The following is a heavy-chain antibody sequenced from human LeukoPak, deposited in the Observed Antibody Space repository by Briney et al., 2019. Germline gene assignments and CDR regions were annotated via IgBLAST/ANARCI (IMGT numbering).Heavy chain of an antibody. D-gene: IGHD3-10*01. CDR3: ARTKYYYGSGSYYSFDY. Sequence: GGSLRLSCAASGFTFSSYAMHWVRQAPGKGLEWVAVISYDGSNKYYADSVKGRFTISRDNSKNTLYLQMNSLRAEDTAVYYCARTKYYYGSGSYYSFDYWGQGTLVTVSS. J-gene: IGHJ4*02. CDR2: ISYDGSNK. V-gene: IGHV3-30-3*01. CDR1: GFTFSSYA.